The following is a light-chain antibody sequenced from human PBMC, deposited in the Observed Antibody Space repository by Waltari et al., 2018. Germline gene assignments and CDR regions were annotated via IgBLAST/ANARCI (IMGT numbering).Light chain of an antibody. CDR3: SSFTRSNSYV. Sequence: QSALTQPASVSGSPGQSITISCTGTSSDVGYYNYVAWYQQHPGKAPKLMIFEVSNRPSGVSTRFSCSKSGSTASLTLSGLQSEGEAEYYCSSFTRSNSYVFGTGTEVSVL. J-gene: IGLJ1*01. CDR2: EVS. CDR1: SSDVGYYNY. V-gene: IGLV2-14*01.